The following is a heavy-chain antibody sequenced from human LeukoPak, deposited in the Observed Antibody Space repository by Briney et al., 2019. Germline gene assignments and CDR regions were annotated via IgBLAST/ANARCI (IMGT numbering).Heavy chain of an antibody. V-gene: IGHV4-59*01. D-gene: IGHD6-19*01. CDR2: MFYSGST. Sequence: SETLSLTCTVSGHSFRSYYWSWVRQPPGKALEWIGYMFYSGSTNYNPSLKSRVTISVDTSKNQFSLRLNSVTAADTAMYYCARVGQWQYYFDYWGQGTQVTVSS. CDR1: GHSFRSYY. J-gene: IGHJ4*02. CDR3: ARVGQWQYYFDY.